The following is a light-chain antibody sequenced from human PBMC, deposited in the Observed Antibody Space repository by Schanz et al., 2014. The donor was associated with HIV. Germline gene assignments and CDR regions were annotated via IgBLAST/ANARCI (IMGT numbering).Light chain of an antibody. Sequence: QSALTQPASVSGSPGQSITISCTGTSSDVGTYKFVSWYQQHPGKVPKLIIYEVTKRPSGVSNRFSGSRSGNTASLTISGLQAEDEADYYCCSYAGRSTPYVFGTGTKLTVL. J-gene: IGLJ1*01. V-gene: IGLV2-23*02. CDR2: EVT. CDR3: CSYAGRSTPYV. CDR1: SSDVGTYKF.